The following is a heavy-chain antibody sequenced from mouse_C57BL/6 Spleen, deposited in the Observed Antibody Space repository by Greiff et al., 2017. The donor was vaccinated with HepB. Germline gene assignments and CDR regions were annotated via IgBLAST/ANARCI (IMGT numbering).Heavy chain of an antibody. D-gene: IGHD1-1*01. Sequence: QVQLKESGPGLVQPSQSLSITCTVSGFSLTSYGVHWVRQSPGKGLEWLGVIWSGGSTDYNAAFISRLSISKDNSKSQVFFKMNSLQADDTAIYYCARTGNYYGSSWGYAMDYWGQGTSVTVSS. CDR2: IWSGGST. J-gene: IGHJ4*01. CDR3: ARTGNYYGSSWGYAMDY. CDR1: GFSLTSYG. V-gene: IGHV2-2*01.